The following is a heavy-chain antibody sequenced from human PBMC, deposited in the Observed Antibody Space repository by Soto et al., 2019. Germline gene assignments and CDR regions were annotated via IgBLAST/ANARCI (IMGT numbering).Heavy chain of an antibody. Sequence: QVQLQESGPGLVKPSETLSLTCTVSGVSISDYYWTWIRKPAGKGLEWIGRIFPSGSTNYNPSLRGRVTMSVDTSKNLFSLKLNSVTAADTARYYCASEGTAMKLHYWGQGTLVTVSS. D-gene: IGHD5-18*01. J-gene: IGHJ4*02. CDR1: GVSISDYY. CDR2: IFPSGST. V-gene: IGHV4-4*07. CDR3: ASEGTAMKLHY.